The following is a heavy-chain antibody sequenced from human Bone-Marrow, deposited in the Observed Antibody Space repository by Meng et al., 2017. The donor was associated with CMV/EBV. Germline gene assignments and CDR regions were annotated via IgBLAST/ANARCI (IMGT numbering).Heavy chain of an antibody. J-gene: IGHJ4*02. V-gene: IGHV3-7*01. CDR3: ARKYSSGWYGALGGGFDY. CDR2: IKQDGSEK. CDR1: GFTFSSYW. D-gene: IGHD6-19*01. Sequence: GESLKISCAASGFTFSSYWMSWVRQAPGKGLEWVANIKQDGSEKYYVDSVKGRFTISRDNAKNSLYLQMNSLRAEDTAVYYCARKYSSGWYGALGGGFDYWGQGTLVTVSS.